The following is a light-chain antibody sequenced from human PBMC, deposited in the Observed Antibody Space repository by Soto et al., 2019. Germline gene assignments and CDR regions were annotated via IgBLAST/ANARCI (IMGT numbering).Light chain of an antibody. V-gene: IGLV2-14*03. J-gene: IGLJ1*01. CDR2: DVS. CDR1: SSDVGGYNY. CDR3: SSYTTSNTRQIV. Sequence: QSALTQPASVSGSPGQSITISCTGTSSDVGGYNYVSWYQHHPGKAPKLIIFDVSNRPSGVSNSFSGSKSGNTASLTISALQPEDEADYYCSSYTTSNTRQIVFGTGTKVTV.